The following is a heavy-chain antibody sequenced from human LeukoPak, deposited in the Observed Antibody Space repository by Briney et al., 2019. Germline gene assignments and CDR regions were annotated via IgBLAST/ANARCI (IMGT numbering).Heavy chain of an antibody. CDR1: GYSFTSYW. D-gene: IGHD2-2*01. CDR3: ARLSGSTSCLAGDCFDYWFDP. V-gene: IGHV5-51*01. Sequence: PGESLKISCKGSGYSFTSYWIGWVRQMPGKGLEWMGIIYPGDSDTRYSPSFQGQVTISADKSISTAYLQWSSLKASDTAMYYCARLSGSTSCLAGDCFDYWFDPWGQGTLVTVSS. J-gene: IGHJ5*01. CDR2: IYPGDSDT.